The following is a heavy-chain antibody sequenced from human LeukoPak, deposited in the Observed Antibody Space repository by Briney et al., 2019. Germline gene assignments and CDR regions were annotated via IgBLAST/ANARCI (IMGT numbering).Heavy chain of an antibody. J-gene: IGHJ5*02. D-gene: IGHD4-17*01. CDR1: GFTFSSYS. CDR3: AREDGDENWFDP. CDR2: ISSSSSYI. V-gene: IGHV3-21*01. Sequence: GGSLRLSCAASGFTFSSYSMNWVRQAPGKGLEWVSSISSSSSYIYYADSVKGRFTISRDNAKNSLYLQMNSLRAEDTAVYYCAREDGDENWFDPWGQGTLVTVS.